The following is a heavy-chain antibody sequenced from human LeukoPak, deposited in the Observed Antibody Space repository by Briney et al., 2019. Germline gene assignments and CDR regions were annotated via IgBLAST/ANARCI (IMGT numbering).Heavy chain of an antibody. CDR1: GFTFSSYW. CDR3: ARGGGLDV. J-gene: IGHJ6*02. Sequence: GGSLRLSCAASGFTFSSYWMNWARQAPGKGLEWAASINHNGNVNYYVDSVKGRFTISRDNARNSLYLQMSNLRAEDTAVYFCARGGGLDVWGQGATVTVSS. D-gene: IGHD3-16*01. CDR2: INHNGNVN. V-gene: IGHV3-7*03.